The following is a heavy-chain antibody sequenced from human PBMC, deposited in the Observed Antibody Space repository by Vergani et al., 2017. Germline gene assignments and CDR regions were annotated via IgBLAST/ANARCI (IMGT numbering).Heavy chain of an antibody. Sequence: QVQLQESGPGLVKPSETLSLTCTVSNDSVSNTFYYWGWIRQTPGKGLEWIGSIYYSGSTYYNPSLESRVTMSVDTSKSQFSLNLDSVTTADAGVYYCARGRGVGVAGRHFDSWGQGTLVTVSS. V-gene: IGHV4-39*01. CDR1: NDSVSNTFYY. D-gene: IGHD6-19*01. CDR2: IYYSGST. J-gene: IGHJ4*02. CDR3: ARGRGVGVAGRHFDS.